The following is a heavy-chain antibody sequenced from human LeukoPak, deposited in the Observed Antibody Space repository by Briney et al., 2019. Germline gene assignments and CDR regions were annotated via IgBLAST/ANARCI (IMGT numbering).Heavy chain of an antibody. CDR2: ISSSGSTI. Sequence: GGSLRLSCAASGFTFSSYEMNWVRKAPGKGLEWVSYISSSGSTIYYADSVKGRFTISRDNARNSLYLQMNSLRAEDTAVYYCARDQEMATIYWGQGTLVTVSS. J-gene: IGHJ4*02. V-gene: IGHV3-48*03. CDR1: GFTFSSYE. D-gene: IGHD5-24*01. CDR3: ARDQEMATIY.